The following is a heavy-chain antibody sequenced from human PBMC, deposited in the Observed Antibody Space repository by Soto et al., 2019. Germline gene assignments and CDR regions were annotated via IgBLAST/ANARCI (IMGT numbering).Heavy chain of an antibody. V-gene: IGHV1-69*01. CDR3: ARDRYCSGGSRYTPNNWFDP. CDR1: GGTFSSYA. D-gene: IGHD2-15*01. Sequence: QVQLVQSGAEVKKPGSSVKVSCKASGGTFSSYAISWVRQAPGQGLEWMGGIIPIFGTANYAQKFQGRVTITADESTSTAYMELSSLRSEDTAVYYCARDRYCSGGSRYTPNNWFDPWGQGTLVTVSS. J-gene: IGHJ5*02. CDR2: IIPIFGTA.